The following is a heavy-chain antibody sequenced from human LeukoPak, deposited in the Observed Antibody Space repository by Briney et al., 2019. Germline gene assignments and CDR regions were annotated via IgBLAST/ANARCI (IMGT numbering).Heavy chain of an antibody. CDR3: ASPLLRFLEWSEGAFDI. D-gene: IGHD3-3*01. CDR1: GFTFSSYP. CDR2: ISYDGNNK. Sequence: PGGSLRLSCAASGFTFSSYPIHWVRQTPGKGLEWVALISYDGNNKYYADSVKGRFTISRDNSKNTLYLQMNSLRAEDTAVYYCASPLLRFLEWSEGAFDIWGQGTMVTVSS. V-gene: IGHV3-30*01. J-gene: IGHJ3*02.